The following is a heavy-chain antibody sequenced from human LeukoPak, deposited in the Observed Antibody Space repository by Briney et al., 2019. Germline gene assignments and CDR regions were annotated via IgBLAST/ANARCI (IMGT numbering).Heavy chain of an antibody. V-gene: IGHV3-21*01. Sequence: GGSLRLSCAASGFTFSSYSMNWVRQAPGKGLEWVSSISSSSSYIYYADSVKGRFTISRDNAKNSLYLQMNSLRAEDTAVYYCARDLPAYYYGSSGYYPFDYWGQGTLVTVSS. CDR1: GFTFSSYS. J-gene: IGHJ4*02. CDR3: ARDLPAYYYGSSGYYPFDY. CDR2: ISSSSSYI. D-gene: IGHD3-22*01.